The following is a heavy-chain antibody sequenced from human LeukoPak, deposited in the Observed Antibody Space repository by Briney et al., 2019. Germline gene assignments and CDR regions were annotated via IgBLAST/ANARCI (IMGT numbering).Heavy chain of an antibody. CDR1: GFTFSRYG. D-gene: IGHD1-7*01. CDR2: LWYDGSNK. CDR3: AREPDNWNYADY. V-gene: IGHV3-33*01. J-gene: IGHJ4*02. Sequence: GGSLRLSCAASGFTFSRYGMHWVRQAPGKGLEGVAVLWYDGSNKYYADSVKGRFTIYRDNPKNTLYLQMNSLRAEDTAVYYCAREPDNWNYADYWGQGALVTVSS.